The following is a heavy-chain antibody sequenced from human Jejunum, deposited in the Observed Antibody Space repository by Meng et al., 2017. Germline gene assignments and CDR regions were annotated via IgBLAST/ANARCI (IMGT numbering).Heavy chain of an antibody. CDR1: GGSIRTGEW. CDR3: AREWSGSYRHFDY. J-gene: IGHJ4*02. D-gene: IGHD1-26*01. V-gene: IGHV4-4*02. Sequence: GQGTLQLFGTLDLPCSVLGGSIRTGEWWSWVRQPLGKGLEWIGEINHSGSTNYNPSLKSRVTISVYKSKNQFSLKLNSVTAADTAVYYCAREWSGSYRHFDYWGQGTLVTVSS. CDR2: INHSGST.